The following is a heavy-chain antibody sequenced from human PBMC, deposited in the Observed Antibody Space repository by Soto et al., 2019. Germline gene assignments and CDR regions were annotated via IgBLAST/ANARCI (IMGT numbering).Heavy chain of an antibody. J-gene: IGHJ4*02. CDR1: GYILTAYA. V-gene: IGHV1-2*02. D-gene: IGHD3-3*01. Sequence: PRASVKVSCKASGYILTAYAIHWVRQAPGQRLEWMGWISPARGLTEYSQKLQDRVTMTRDTSISTAYMELSRLRSDDTAVYYCARHVSGFLEGFDYWGQGTLVTVSS. CDR2: ISPARGLT. CDR3: ARHVSGFLEGFDY.